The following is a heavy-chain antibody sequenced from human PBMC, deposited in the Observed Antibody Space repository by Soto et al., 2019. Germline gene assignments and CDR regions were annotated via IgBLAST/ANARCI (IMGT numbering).Heavy chain of an antibody. CDR3: AKDGNRVRGPDY. V-gene: IGHV3-23*01. D-gene: IGHD3-10*01. Sequence: EVQLLESGGGLVQPGGSLRLSCAASGFTFSNYVLSWVRQAPGKGLEWVSAIRGTGGSTYYADSVKGRFTISRDNSKNTLYVQMNRPRVEDTAVYYCAKDGNRVRGPDYWGQGTLVTVSS. J-gene: IGHJ4*02. CDR2: IRGTGGST. CDR1: GFTFSNYV.